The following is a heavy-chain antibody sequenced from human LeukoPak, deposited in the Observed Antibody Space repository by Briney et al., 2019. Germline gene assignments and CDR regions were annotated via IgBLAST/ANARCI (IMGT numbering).Heavy chain of an antibody. D-gene: IGHD3-22*01. V-gene: IGHV3-48*03. CDR3: ARTKDSSGYYFMVFDY. CDR2: ISSSGSTI. Sequence: GGSLRLSCAASGFTFSSYEMNWVRQAPGKGLEWVSYISSSGSTIYYADSVKGRFTISRDNAKNSLYLQMNSLRAEDTAVYYCARTKDSSGYYFMVFDYWGQGTLVTVSS. CDR1: GFTFSSYE. J-gene: IGHJ4*02.